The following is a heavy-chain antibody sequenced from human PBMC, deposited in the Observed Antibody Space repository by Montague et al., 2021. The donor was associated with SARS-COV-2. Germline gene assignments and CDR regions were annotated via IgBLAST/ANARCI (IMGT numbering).Heavy chain of an antibody. CDR1: GGSISSDSYY. V-gene: IGHV4-39*01. Sequence: SETLSLTCTVSGGSISSDSYYWGWIRQPPGKGLEWISYIYYTGNTYYSPSLKSRLTISVDTSKNQFSLKLSSVTAADTAMSYCARLLTGSDAFDIWGQGTMVTVSS. J-gene: IGHJ3*02. CDR2: IYYTGNT. D-gene: IGHD3-9*01. CDR3: ARLLTGSDAFDI.